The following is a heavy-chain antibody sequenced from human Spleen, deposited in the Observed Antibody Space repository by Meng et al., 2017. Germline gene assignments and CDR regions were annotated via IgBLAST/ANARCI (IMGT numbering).Heavy chain of an antibody. CDR1: GGSLTAYY. CDR3: ARGDYGSGSYYDY. J-gene: IGHJ4*02. CDR2: ISHSRTT. D-gene: IGHD3-10*01. Sequence: QVHLQGSGPGLVSPSETQSLTCGVSGGSLTAYYLSWIRQPPGKGLEWIGEISHSRTTNYNPSLKSRVTISVDTSKNQFSLKLTAVTAADTAVYYCARGDYGSGSYYDYWGQGTLVTVPS. V-gene: IGHV4-34*02.